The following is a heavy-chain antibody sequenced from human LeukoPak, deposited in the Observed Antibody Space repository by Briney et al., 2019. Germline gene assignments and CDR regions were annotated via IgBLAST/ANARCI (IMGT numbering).Heavy chain of an antibody. V-gene: IGHV4-59*01. D-gene: IGHD2-2*01. J-gene: IGHJ3*02. Sequence: SETLSLTCTVSGGSISSYYWSWIRQPPGKGLEWIGYIYYSGSTNYNPSLKSRVTISVDTSKNQFSLKLSSVTAADTAVYYCARDLDCSSTSCYLWAFDIWGQGTMVTVSS. CDR1: GGSISSYY. CDR3: ARDLDCSSTSCYLWAFDI. CDR2: IYYSGST.